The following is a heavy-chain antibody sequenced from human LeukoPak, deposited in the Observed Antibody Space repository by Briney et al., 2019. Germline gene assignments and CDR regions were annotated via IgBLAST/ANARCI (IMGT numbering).Heavy chain of an antibody. CDR2: IYYSGST. CDR1: GGSISSGDYY. J-gene: IGHJ6*04. Sequence: SQTQSLTCTVSGGSISSGDYYWSWIRQPPGKGLEWIGYIYYSGSTYYNPSLKSRVTISVDTSKNQFSLKLSSVTAADTAVYYCARVVYGSGSRYGMDVWGKGTTVTVSS. V-gene: IGHV4-30-4*01. CDR3: ARVVYGSGSRYGMDV. D-gene: IGHD3-10*01.